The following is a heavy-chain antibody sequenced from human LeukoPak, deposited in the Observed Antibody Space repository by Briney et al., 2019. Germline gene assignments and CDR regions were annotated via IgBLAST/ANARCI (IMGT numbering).Heavy chain of an antibody. CDR1: GFTFSSYT. Sequence: PGGSLRLSCAASGFTFSSYTMTWVRQAPGKGLEWVSLISGSGDSTYYADSVKGRFTISRDNAKNSLYLQMNSLRAEDTAVYYCARDGVITFGGVIVPFDYWGQGTLVTVSS. CDR2: ISGSGDST. J-gene: IGHJ4*02. D-gene: IGHD3-16*02. V-gene: IGHV3-23*01. CDR3: ARDGVITFGGVIVPFDY.